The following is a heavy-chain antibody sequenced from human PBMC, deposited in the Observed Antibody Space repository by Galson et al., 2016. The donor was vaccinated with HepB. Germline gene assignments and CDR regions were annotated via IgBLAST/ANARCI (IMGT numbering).Heavy chain of an antibody. CDR1: GFAFSSYW. CDR3: ARGGYDGYESDY. V-gene: IGHV3-74*01. D-gene: IGHD5-12*01. CDR2: INSDGSRR. J-gene: IGHJ4*02. Sequence: LRLSCAASGFAFSSYWMYWVRQPPGTGLVWVSRINSDGSRRTYGGSVKGRFTISRDNARNTLYLQMDNLRAEDTAVYYCARGGYDGYESDYWGQGTLVSVSS.